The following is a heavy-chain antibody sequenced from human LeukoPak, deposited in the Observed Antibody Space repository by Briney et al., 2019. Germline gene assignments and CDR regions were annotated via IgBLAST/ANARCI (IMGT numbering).Heavy chain of an antibody. CDR2: ISSSSSYI. J-gene: IGHJ6*03. CDR1: GFTFSSYS. Sequence: GGSLRLSCAGSGFTFSSYSMNWVRQAPGKGLEWVSSISSSSSYIYYADSVKGRFTISRDNAKNSLYLQMNSLRAEDTAVYYCATLTTYYYYMDVWGKGTTVTVSS. V-gene: IGHV3-21*01. CDR3: ATLTTYYYYMDV. D-gene: IGHD1-14*01.